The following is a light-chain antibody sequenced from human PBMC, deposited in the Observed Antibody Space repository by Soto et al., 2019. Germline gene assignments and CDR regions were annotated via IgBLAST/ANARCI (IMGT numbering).Light chain of an antibody. CDR1: SGHSSYA. Sequence: QPVLTQSPSASASLGASVKLTCTLSSGHSSYAVAWHQQQPEKGPRYLMKLNSDGSHSKGDGIPDRFSGSSSGAERYLTISSLQSEGEADYYCQTWGTGIRVFGGGTKLTVL. V-gene: IGLV4-69*01. J-gene: IGLJ3*02. CDR3: QTWGTGIRV. CDR2: LNSDGSH.